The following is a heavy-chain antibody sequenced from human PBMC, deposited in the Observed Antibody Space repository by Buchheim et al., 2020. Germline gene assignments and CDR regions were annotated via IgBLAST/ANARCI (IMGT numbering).Heavy chain of an antibody. J-gene: IGHJ3*02. CDR2: IYYRGTT. CDR3: AREGGAGAFDI. V-gene: IGHV4-61*03. D-gene: IGHD4/OR15-4a*01. CDR1: GGSVSSGSYY. Sequence: QVQLQESGPGLVKPSATLSLTCTASGGSVSSGSYYWNWIRQPPGQGLEWIGNIYYRGTTKYNPSLKSRVTISVDTSKNHFSLKLSSVTAADTAVYYCAREGGAGAFDIWGQGK.